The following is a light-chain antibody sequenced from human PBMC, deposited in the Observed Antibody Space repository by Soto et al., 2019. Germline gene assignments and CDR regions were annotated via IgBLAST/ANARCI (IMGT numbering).Light chain of an antibody. CDR1: QSVSSN. CDR2: GAS. V-gene: IGKV3-20*01. Sequence: ETVMTQSPATLSVSPGEGATLSCRASQSVSSNLAWYQQKPGQAPRLLIYGASSGATDIPDRFSGSGSGTDFTLTISRLEPDDFAVYYCQQYGASPQTFGQGTKVDIK. CDR3: QQYGASPQT. J-gene: IGKJ1*01.